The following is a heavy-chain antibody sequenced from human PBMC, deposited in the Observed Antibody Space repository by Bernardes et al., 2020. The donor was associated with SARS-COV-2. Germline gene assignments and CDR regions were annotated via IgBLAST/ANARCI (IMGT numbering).Heavy chain of an antibody. J-gene: IGHJ4*02. Sequence: WGSLRLSCVASGFTFSSCAMTWVRQAPGKGLEWVSSITSNSRNIFYADSVKGRFTISRDNAKNSLYLQMNSLRAEDTAVYYCTRGGTTVYPNFWGQGTLVTVSS. CDR3: TRGGTTVYPNF. CDR1: GFTFSSCA. D-gene: IGHD4-17*01. CDR2: ITSNSRNI. V-gene: IGHV3-21*01.